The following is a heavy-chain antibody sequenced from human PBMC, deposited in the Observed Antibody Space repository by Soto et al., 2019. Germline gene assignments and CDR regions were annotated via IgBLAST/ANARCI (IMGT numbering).Heavy chain of an antibody. CDR1: GFTFSSYG. CDR3: AKDHGGYRLRYFDL. J-gene: IGHJ2*01. CDR2: ISYDGSNK. D-gene: IGHD3-16*02. V-gene: IGHV3-30*18. Sequence: GGSLRLSCAASGFTFSSYGMHWVRQAPGKGLEWVAVISYDGSNKYYADSVKGRFTISRDNSKNTLYLQMNSLRAEDTAVYYCAKDHGGYRLRYFDLWGRGTLVTVS.